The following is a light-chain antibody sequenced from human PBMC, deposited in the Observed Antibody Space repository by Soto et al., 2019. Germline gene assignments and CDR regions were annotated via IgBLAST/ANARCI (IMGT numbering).Light chain of an antibody. CDR1: QSVGAS. J-gene: IGKJ5*01. V-gene: IGKV3D-15*01. CDR3: QQHYQWPIT. Sequence: EIVLTQSPDVLSVSPVERASLSCRASQSVGASLAWYQQKPGQAPRLLFYRISTRATGIPARFSGSGSGTEFTLTINSLQSEDFAVYYCQQHYQWPITFGQGTRLEIK. CDR2: RIS.